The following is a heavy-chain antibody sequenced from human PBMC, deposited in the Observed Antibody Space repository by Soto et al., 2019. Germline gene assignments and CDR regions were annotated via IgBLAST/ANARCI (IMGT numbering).Heavy chain of an antibody. CDR3: ASSSQYYGSGSYYNVGY. D-gene: IGHD3-10*01. J-gene: IGHJ4*01. CDR1: GGSISSGDYY. V-gene: IGHV4-30-4*01. Sequence: QVQLQESGPGLVKPSQTLSLTCTVSGGSISSGDYYWSWIRQPPGKGLEWIGYIYYSGSTYYNPSLTSRVTISVDTSKNQCALELSSVSAADTTVYYCASSSQYYGSGSYYNVGYWGHGTLVTVSS. CDR2: IYYSGST.